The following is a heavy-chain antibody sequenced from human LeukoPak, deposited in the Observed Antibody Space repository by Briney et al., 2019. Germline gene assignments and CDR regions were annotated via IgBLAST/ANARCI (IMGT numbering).Heavy chain of an antibody. Sequence: PSETLSLTCTVSGYSINSGYYWGWIRQPPGKGLEWIGSIYHSGNTYYNPSLKSRVTISLDTSKNQFSLKLSSVTAADTAVYYCARGWFHGDYWGQGTLVTVSS. J-gene: IGHJ4*02. CDR3: ARGWFHGDY. V-gene: IGHV4-38-2*02. CDR2: IYHSGNT. CDR1: GYSINSGYY. D-gene: IGHD3-9*01.